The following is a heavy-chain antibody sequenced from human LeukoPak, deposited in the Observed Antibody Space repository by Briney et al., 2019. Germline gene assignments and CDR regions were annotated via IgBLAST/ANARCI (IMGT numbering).Heavy chain of an antibody. J-gene: IGHJ6*03. CDR2: IYYSGST. CDR3: ARDRSLDSSSTFYYMDV. Sequence: PSETLSLTCTVSGGSISSYYWSWIRQPPGKGLEWIGYIYYSGSTNYNPSLKSRVTISVDTSKNQFSLKLSSVTAADTAVYYCARDRSLDSSSTFYYMDVWGKGTTVTVSS. CDR1: GGSISSYY. D-gene: IGHD6-13*01. V-gene: IGHV4-59*01.